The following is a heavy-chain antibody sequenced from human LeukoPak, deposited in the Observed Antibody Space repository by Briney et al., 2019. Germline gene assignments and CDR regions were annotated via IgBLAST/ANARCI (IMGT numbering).Heavy chain of an antibody. J-gene: IGHJ4*02. CDR2: INHDGSNT. CDR1: GFTFSNFW. D-gene: IGHD3-22*01. Sequence: GGSLRLSCATSGFTFSNFWMHWVRQAPGKGLVWVSRINHDGSNTNYADSVKGRFTLSRDNAGNTLYLQMNSLRAEDTAVYYCVRDWGYDSSGYWQKYFDTWGQGTLVTVSS. V-gene: IGHV3-74*01. CDR3: VRDWGYDSSGYWQKYFDT.